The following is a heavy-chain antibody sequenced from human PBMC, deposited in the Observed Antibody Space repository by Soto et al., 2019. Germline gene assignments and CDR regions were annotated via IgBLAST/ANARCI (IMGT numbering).Heavy chain of an antibody. V-gene: IGHV1-69*02. CDR1: GGTFSTYS. CDR2: LIPILDMV. CDR3: PTCFPVLPASDSGPNGFDP. D-gene: IGHD2-2*01. Sequence: QVQLGQSGAEVKKPGSSVNVSCKASGGTFSTYSIGWVRQAPGQGLEWMGRLIPILDMVDYAQKFQDRVTLTADKSTNSVDMGLSTIRSDDIAVYYFPTCFPVLPASDSGPNGFDPWRQGPLVNVSS. J-gene: IGHJ5*02.